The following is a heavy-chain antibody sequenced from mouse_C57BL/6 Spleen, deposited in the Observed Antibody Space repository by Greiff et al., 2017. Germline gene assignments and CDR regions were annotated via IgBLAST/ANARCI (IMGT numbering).Heavy chain of an antibody. Sequence: QVQLQQSGPELVKPGASVKISCKASGYAFSSSWMNWVKQRPGKGLEWIGRIYPGDGDTNYNGKFKGKATLTADKSSSTAYMQLSSLTSEDSAVYFCAGGGDSSVYYFDYWGQGTTLTVSS. CDR1: GYAFSSSW. J-gene: IGHJ2*01. CDR3: AGGGDSSVYYFDY. D-gene: IGHD3-2*02. CDR2: IYPGDGDT. V-gene: IGHV1-82*01.